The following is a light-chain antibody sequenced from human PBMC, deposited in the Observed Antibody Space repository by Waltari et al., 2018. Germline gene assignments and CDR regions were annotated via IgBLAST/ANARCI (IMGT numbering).Light chain of an antibody. CDR1: QSISSW. CDR3: QQYTAYSTST. CDR2: KAS. J-gene: IGKJ1*01. Sequence: DIQMTQSPSTLSASVGDRVTITCRASQSISSWLAWYQQKPGKAPKLLIYKASTLESGGPSRFSGGGSGTEFTLIISSLQPDDLATYYCQQYTAYSTSTFGQGTRVEIK. V-gene: IGKV1-5*03.